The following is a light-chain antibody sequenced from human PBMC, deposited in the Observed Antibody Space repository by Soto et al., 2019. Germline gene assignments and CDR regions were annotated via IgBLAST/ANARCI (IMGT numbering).Light chain of an antibody. CDR1: QSVSSGY. Sequence: EIVLTQSPGTLSLSPGERATLSCRSSQSVSSGYLAWYQQKPGQAPRLLIFRAFNRATGIPDRFSGSGSGTDFTLTICRLEPEDFAVYYCQQYVASPPSWTFGQGTKVEIK. CDR3: QQYVASPPSWT. J-gene: IGKJ1*01. V-gene: IGKV3-20*01. CDR2: RAF.